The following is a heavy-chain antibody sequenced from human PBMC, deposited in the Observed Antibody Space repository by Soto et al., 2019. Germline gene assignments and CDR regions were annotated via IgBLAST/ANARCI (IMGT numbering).Heavy chain of an antibody. CDR3: AKDLLPTGYYYYGKDV. Sequence: QVQLVESGGGVVQPGRSLKLSCAASGFTFSSYGMHWVRQAPGKGLEWVAVISYDGSNKYYADSVKGRFTISRDNSKNSLSLQMNSLRAEDTAVYYCAKDLLPTGYYYYGKDVWRQGTTLTVSS. CDR1: GFTFSSYG. V-gene: IGHV3-30*18. J-gene: IGHJ6*02. CDR2: ISYDGSNK.